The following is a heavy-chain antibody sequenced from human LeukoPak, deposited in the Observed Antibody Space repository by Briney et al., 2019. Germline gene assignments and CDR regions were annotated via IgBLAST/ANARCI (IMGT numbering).Heavy chain of an antibody. D-gene: IGHD3-10*01. V-gene: IGHV4-59*08. CDR3: ARITYYYGSGSYWLDP. J-gene: IGHJ5*02. Sequence: TTSETLSLTCTVSGGSISSYYWSWIRQPPGKGLEWIGYIYYSGSTNYNPSLKSRVTISVDASKNQFSLKLSSVTAADTAVYYCARITYYYGSGSYWLDPWGQGTLVTVSS. CDR1: GGSISSYY. CDR2: IYYSGST.